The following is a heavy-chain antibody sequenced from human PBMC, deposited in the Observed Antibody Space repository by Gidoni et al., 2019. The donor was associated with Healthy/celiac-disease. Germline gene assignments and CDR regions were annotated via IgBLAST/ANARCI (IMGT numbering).Heavy chain of an antibody. V-gene: IGHV3-30*02. CDR3: AKDLGSSGWPALFDY. CDR2: IRYDGSNK. J-gene: IGHJ4*02. Sequence: QVQLVESGGVVVKPGWSLSPSCAASGVTFSSYGMHWVRQAPGKGLEWVVYIRYDGSNKYYADSVKGRFTISRDNSKNTLYLQMNSLRAEDTAVYYCAKDLGSSGWPALFDYWGQGTLVTVSS. CDR1: GVTFSSYG. D-gene: IGHD6-19*01.